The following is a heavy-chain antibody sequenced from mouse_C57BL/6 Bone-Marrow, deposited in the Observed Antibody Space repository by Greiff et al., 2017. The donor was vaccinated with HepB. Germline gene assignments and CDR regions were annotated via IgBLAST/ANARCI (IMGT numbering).Heavy chain of an antibody. D-gene: IGHD4-1*01. Sequence: VQLQQSGPELVKPGASVKIPCKASGYTFTDYNMDWVKQSHGKSLEWIGDINPNNGGTIYNQKFKGKATLTVDKSSSTAYMELRSLTSEDTAVYYCARRPRHYWDYFDYWGQGTTLTVSS. CDR1: GYTFTDYN. CDR3: ARRPRHYWDYFDY. V-gene: IGHV1-18*01. J-gene: IGHJ2*01. CDR2: INPNNGGT.